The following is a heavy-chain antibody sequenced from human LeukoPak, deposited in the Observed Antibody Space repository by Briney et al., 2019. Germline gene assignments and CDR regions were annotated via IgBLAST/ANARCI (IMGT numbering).Heavy chain of an antibody. CDR1: GFTVSSNY. D-gene: IGHD2-15*01. V-gene: IGHV3-21*01. CDR2: ISSSSADI. Sequence: PGGSLRLSCAASGFTVSSNYMSWVRQAPGKGLEWVSSISSSSADIYYADSVKGRFTVSRDNAKKSLYLQMNTLRAEDTAIYYCARAGDRIVVTTWGQGTLVTVSS. CDR3: ARAGDRIVVTT. J-gene: IGHJ5*02.